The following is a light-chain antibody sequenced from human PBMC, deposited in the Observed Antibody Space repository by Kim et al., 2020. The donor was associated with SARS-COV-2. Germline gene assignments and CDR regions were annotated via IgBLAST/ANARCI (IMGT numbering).Light chain of an antibody. CDR2: GKN. CDR1: SLRSYD. CDR3: NSRDSNDNVV. V-gene: IGLV3-19*01. J-gene: IGLJ2*01. Sequence: SSELTQDPAVSVALGQTVRITCQGDSLRSYDATWYQQKPGQAPILVIYGKNNRPSGIPDRFSGSSSGNTASLTITGTQAGDEADYYCNSRDSNDNVVFGGG.